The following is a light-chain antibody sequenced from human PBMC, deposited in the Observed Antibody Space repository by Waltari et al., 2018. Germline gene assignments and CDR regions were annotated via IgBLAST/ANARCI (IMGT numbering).Light chain of an antibody. CDR1: QSIGSH. J-gene: IGKJ1*01. CDR2: GAS. CDR3: QQYDNWPRT. Sequence: EIVMTQSPATLSVSPGERATLSCRASQSIGSHLAWYQQTPGPGPRPLIYGASTRAPGIPARFSGRGSGTEFTLTISSLQSEDFAVYFCQQYDNWPRTFGQGTKVEI. V-gene: IGKV3-15*01.